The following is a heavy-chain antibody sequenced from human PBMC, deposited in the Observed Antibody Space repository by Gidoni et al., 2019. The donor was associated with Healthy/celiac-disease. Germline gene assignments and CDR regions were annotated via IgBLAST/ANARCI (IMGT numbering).Heavy chain of an antibody. CDR3: ERPHWNSRTYFDY. V-gene: IGHV3-23*01. Sequence: EVELLESGGGFVQPGGSLGLPLSAPGFTFSSYAMSWVRQAPGKGLEWVSAISGSGGSTYYADSVKGRFTISRDNSKNKLYLQMNSLRSEDTAVYYCERPHWNSRTYFDYWGQGTLVTVSS. CDR1: GFTFSSYA. D-gene: IGHD1-7*01. J-gene: IGHJ4*02. CDR2: ISGSGGST.